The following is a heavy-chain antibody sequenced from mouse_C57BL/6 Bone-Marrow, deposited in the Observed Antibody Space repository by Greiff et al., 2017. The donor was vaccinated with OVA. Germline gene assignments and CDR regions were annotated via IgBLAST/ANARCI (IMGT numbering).Heavy chain of an antibody. Sequence: EVHLVESGGDLVKPGGSLKLSCAASGFTFSSYGMSWVRQTPDKRLEWVATISSGGSYTYYPDSVKGRFTISRDNAKNTLYLQMSSLKSEDTAMYYCARHRASTVASMDDWGQGTSVTVSS. CDR1: GFTFSSYG. CDR3: ARHRASTVASMDD. D-gene: IGHD1-1*01. CDR2: ISSGGSYT. J-gene: IGHJ4*01. V-gene: IGHV5-6*01.